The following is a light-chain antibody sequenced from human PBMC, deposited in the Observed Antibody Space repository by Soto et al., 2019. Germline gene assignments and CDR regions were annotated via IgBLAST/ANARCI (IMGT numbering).Light chain of an antibody. V-gene: IGKV1-5*03. J-gene: IGKJ1*01. CDR2: KAS. Sequence: DIQMTQSPSTLSASVGDRVTITCRASQSISSWLAWYQQKPGKAPKLLIYKASSSESGVPSRFSGSGSGTEFTLTISSLQPDDLATYYCQQYNSFPTFGQGTKVEIK. CDR3: QQYNSFPT. CDR1: QSISSW.